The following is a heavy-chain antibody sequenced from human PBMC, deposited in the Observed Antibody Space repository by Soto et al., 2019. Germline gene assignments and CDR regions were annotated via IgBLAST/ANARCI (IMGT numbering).Heavy chain of an antibody. CDR2: INSDGSST. CDR1: GFTFSSYW. D-gene: IGHD3-22*01. CDR3: ARQKYYYDSSGSYYYYYGMDV. V-gene: IGHV3-74*01. Sequence: GGSLRLSCAASGFTFSSYWMHWVRQAPGKGLVWVSRINSDGSSTSYADSVKGRFTISRDNAKNTLYLQMNSLRAEDTAVYYCARQKYYYDSSGSYYYYYGMDVWGQGTTVTVSS. J-gene: IGHJ6*02.